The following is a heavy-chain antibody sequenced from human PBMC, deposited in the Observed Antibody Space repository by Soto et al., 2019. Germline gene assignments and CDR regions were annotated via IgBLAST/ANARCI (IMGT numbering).Heavy chain of an antibody. Sequence: QLQLQESGPGLVKPSETLSLTCTVSGGSISGSSYYWGWIRQPPGKGLEWIGSIYYSGSTYYNPSLKSRVTISVDTSKNQFSLKLSSVTAADTAVYYCAGLLWFGEGVDYWGQGTLVTVSS. CDR1: GGSISGSSYY. V-gene: IGHV4-39*01. J-gene: IGHJ4*02. CDR3: AGLLWFGEGVDY. D-gene: IGHD3-10*01. CDR2: IYYSGST.